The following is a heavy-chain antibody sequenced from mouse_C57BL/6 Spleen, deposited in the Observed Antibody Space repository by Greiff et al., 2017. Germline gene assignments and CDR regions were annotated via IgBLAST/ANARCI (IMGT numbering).Heavy chain of an antibody. J-gene: IGHJ2*01. V-gene: IGHV1-54*01. CDR1: GYAFTNYL. CDR2: INPGSGGT. D-gene: IGHD2-3*01. CDR3: ARGDDGYYDFDY. Sequence: QVQLQQSGAELVRPGTSVKVSCKASGYAFTNYLIEWVKQRPGQGLEWIGVINPGSGGTNYNEKFKGKATLTADKSSSTAYMQLSSLTSEDSAVYFCARGDDGYYDFDYWGQGTILTVSS.